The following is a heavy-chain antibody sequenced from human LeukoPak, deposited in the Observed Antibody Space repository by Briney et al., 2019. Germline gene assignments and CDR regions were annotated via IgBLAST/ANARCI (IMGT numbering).Heavy chain of an antibody. D-gene: IGHD3-9*01. CDR1: GGSISSYY. CDR3: ARASLTGDKDY. CDR2: IYYSGST. J-gene: IGHJ4*02. Sequence: KPSETLSLTCTVSGGSISSYYWSWIRQPPGKGLEWIGYIYYSGSTNYNPSLKSRVTISVDTSKNQFSLKLSSVTAADTAVYYCARASLTGDKDYWGQGTLVTVSS. V-gene: IGHV4-59*01.